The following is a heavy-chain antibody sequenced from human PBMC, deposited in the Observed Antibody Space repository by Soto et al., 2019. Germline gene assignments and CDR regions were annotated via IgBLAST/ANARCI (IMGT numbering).Heavy chain of an antibody. Sequence: QVQLVQSGAEVKKPGSSVKVSCKASGGTFSSYAISWVRQAPGQGLEWMGGIIPIFGTANYAQKFQGRVTINADESTSTADMELSSLRSEDTAVYYCAREVKPKKVPDANWFDPWGQGTLVTVSS. V-gene: IGHV1-69*01. CDR1: GGTFSSYA. D-gene: IGHD2-2*01. CDR2: IIPIFGTA. J-gene: IGHJ5*02. CDR3: AREVKPKKVPDANWFDP.